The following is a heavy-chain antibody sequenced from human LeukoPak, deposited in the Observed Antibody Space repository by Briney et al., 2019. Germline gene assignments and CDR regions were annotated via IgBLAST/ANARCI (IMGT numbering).Heavy chain of an antibody. CDR3: ARVYSSGWSPTGSYYFDY. D-gene: IGHD6-19*01. CDR2: MNPNSGNT. V-gene: IGHV1-8*02. Sequence: ASVKVSCKASGYTFTSYYMHWVRQAPGQGLEWMGWMNPNSGNTGYAQKFQGRVTMTRNTSISTAYMELSSLRSEDTAVYYCARVYSSGWSPTGSYYFDYWGQGTLVTVSS. CDR1: GYTFTSYY. J-gene: IGHJ4*02.